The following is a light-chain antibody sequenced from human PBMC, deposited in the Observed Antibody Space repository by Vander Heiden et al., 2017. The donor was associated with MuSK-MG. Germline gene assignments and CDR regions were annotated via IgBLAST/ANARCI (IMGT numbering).Light chain of an antibody. CDR3: QSWIGDTAI. V-gene: IGLV3-1*01. CDR2: RDN. Sequence: SYELTQTPSVSVSPGQTAIITCSGDKLGRKYASWYQQKPGQSPVMVIYRDNRRPSGIPDRFSGSSSGDTATLTISAAEAVDESYYYCQSWIGDTAIFGAGTKVTVL. J-gene: IGLJ1*01. CDR1: KLGRKY.